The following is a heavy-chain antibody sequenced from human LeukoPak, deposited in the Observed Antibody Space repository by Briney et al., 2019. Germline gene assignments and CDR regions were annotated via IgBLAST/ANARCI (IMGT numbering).Heavy chain of an antibody. V-gene: IGHV3-30*18. J-gene: IGHJ4*02. CDR2: ISYDGSDK. CDR1: GFTFSSYG. D-gene: IGHD2-2*01. CDR3: AKVPRYCSSTSCPDFDY. Sequence: PGSSLRLSCAASGFTFSSYGMHWVRQAPGKGLEWVAVISYDGSDKNYADSVKGRFTISRDNSNNRVYLQMNSLRAEDTAVYYCAKVPRYCSSTSCPDFDYWGQGTLVTVSS.